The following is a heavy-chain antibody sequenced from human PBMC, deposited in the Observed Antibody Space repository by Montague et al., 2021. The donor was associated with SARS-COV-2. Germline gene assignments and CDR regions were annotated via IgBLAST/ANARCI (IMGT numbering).Heavy chain of an antibody. CDR3: AHRLPAVAAFDY. D-gene: IGHD6-6*01. CDR2: IYWDDDK. CDR1: GFSLSTRTVG. Sequence: PALVKPIQTLTLTCTFSGFSLSTRTVGVGWIRQPPGKALEWLALIYWDDDKRYSPSLKSRLTITKVTSKNQVVLTMTNMDPVDTATYYCAHRLPAVAAFDYWGQGTLVTVSS. J-gene: IGHJ4*02. V-gene: IGHV2-5*02.